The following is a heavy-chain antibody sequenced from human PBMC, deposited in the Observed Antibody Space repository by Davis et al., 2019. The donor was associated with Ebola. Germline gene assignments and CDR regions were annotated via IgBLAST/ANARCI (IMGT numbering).Heavy chain of an antibody. V-gene: IGHV5-10-1*01. D-gene: IGHD3-9*01. CDR3: ASDFVTGYGGSGLDS. CDR1: GYSFSKYW. Sequence: KVSCKGAGYSFSKYWITRVRQMPGKGLEWMGRIDPSDSYTNYNPSFQGHVTLSVDNSISTAYLQWSNLRASDTAMYYCASDFVTGYGGSGLDSWGQGTLVSVSS. CDR2: IDPSDSYT. J-gene: IGHJ4*02.